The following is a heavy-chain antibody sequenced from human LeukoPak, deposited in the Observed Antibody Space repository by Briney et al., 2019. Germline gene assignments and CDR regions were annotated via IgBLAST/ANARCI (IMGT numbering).Heavy chain of an antibody. Sequence: PSETLSLTCAVYGGSFSGYYWSWIRQPPGKGLEWIGEINHSGSTYYNPSLKSRVTISVDTSKNQFSLKLSSVTAADTAVYYCARVGGGATYYYDSSGYHWGQGTLVTVSS. J-gene: IGHJ5*02. CDR1: GGSFSGYY. CDR2: INHSGST. CDR3: ARVGGGATYYYDSSGYH. D-gene: IGHD3-22*01. V-gene: IGHV4-34*09.